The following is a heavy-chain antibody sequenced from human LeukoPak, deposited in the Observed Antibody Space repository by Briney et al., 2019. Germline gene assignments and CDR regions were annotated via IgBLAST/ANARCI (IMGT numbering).Heavy chain of an antibody. CDR1: GYTFTTYG. J-gene: IGHJ4*02. CDR3: ATAARDTSTWHSVF. CDR2: ISPYNGNT. V-gene: IGHV1-18*01. D-gene: IGHD5/OR15-5a*01. Sequence: ASVKVSCKASGYTFTTYGITWVRQAPGQGPEWMGWISPYNGNTNYTQKLQGRVTMTTDTSTSTAYMELRSLISDDTAVYYCATAARDTSTWHSVFWGQGALVTVSS.